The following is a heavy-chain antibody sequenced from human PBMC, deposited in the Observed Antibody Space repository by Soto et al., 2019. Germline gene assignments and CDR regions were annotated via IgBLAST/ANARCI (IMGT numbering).Heavy chain of an antibody. CDR2: IKSKTDGGTT. CDR3: TTAPLSHLLRYFDWLPQYFQH. V-gene: IGHV3-15*01. J-gene: IGHJ1*01. D-gene: IGHD3-9*01. Sequence: GGSLRLSCAASGFTFSNAWMSWVRQAPGKGLEWVGRIKSKTDGGTTDYAAPVKGRFTISRDDSKNTLYPQMNSLKTEDTAVYYCTTAPLSHLLRYFDWLPQYFQHWGQGTLVTVSS. CDR1: GFTFSNAW.